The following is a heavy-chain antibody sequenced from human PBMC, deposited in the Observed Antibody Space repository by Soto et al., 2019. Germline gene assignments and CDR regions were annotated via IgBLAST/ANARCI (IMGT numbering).Heavy chain of an antibody. CDR2: ISAYNGNT. J-gene: IGHJ6*02. CDR1: GYTFTSYG. Sequence: GASVKVSCKASGYTFTSYGISWVRQAPGQGLEWMGWISAYNGNTNYAQKLQGRVTMTTDTSTSTAYMELRSLRSDDTAVYYCAPDSYYYDSSGYLYRMDVSGQGPTVTVYS. CDR3: APDSYYYDSSGYLYRMDV. D-gene: IGHD3-22*01. V-gene: IGHV1-18*01.